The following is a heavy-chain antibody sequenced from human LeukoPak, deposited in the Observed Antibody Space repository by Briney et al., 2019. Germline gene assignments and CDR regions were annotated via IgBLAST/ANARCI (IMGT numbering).Heavy chain of an antibody. D-gene: IGHD1-1*01. J-gene: IGHJ3*02. CDR1: GYSFTSYW. CDR2: IYPGDSDT. Sequence: GEPLKISCQGSGYSFTSYWIGWVGQMPGKGREWMGIIYPGDSDTSYSPSFQGQVTISADKSISTAYLQWSSLKASDTAMYYCARQWRRTGTTGKGAFDIWGQGTMVTVSS. CDR3: ARQWRRTGTTGKGAFDI. V-gene: IGHV5-51*01.